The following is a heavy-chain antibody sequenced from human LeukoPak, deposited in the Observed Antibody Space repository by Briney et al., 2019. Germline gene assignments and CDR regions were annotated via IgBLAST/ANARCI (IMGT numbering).Heavy chain of an antibody. CDR1: GFTFSSYG. CDR2: ISYDGRNK. J-gene: IGHJ4*02. Sequence: GGSLRLSCAASGFTFSSYGMHWVRQAPGKGLEWVAVISYDGRNKYFADSVKGRFSISRDNSKNTLYLQMNSLRAEDTAVYYCAKGQRGLLNYLDYWGQGTLVTVSS. CDR3: AKGQRGLLNYLDY. V-gene: IGHV3-30*18. D-gene: IGHD2-15*01.